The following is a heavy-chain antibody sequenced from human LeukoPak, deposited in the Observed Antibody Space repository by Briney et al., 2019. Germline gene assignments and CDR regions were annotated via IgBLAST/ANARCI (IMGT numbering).Heavy chain of an antibody. D-gene: IGHD3-22*01. J-gene: IGHJ4*02. CDR1: GFTFSNAW. Sequence: GGSLRLSCAASGFTFSNAWMSWVRQAPGKGLEWVGRIKSKTDGGTTDYAAPVKGRFTISRDDSKNTLYLQMNSLKTEDTAVYYRTTVEGSYYDSSGYYYWGQGTLVTVSS. V-gene: IGHV3-15*01. CDR3: TTVEGSYYDSSGYYY. CDR2: IKSKTDGGTT.